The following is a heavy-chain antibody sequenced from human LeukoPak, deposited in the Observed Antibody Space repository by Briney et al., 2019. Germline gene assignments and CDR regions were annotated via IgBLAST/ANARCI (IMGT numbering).Heavy chain of an antibody. Sequence: GGSLRLSCAASGFTFNSYAMSWVRQAPGKGLEWVANIKRDGSEKYYVHSVKGRFTISRDNAKNSLYLQMNSLRAEDTAVYYCARDPSRGYTYGYGDYWGQGTLVTVSS. J-gene: IGHJ4*02. CDR1: GFTFNSYA. CDR3: ARDPSRGYTYGYGDY. V-gene: IGHV3-7*01. D-gene: IGHD5-18*01. CDR2: IKRDGSEK.